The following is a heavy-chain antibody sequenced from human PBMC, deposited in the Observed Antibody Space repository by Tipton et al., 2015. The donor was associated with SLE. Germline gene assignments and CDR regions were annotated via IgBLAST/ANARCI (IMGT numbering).Heavy chain of an antibody. CDR3: FHPGAGDY. V-gene: IGHV3-23*01. Sequence: SLRLSCAASGIIFSSNAMSWVRQAPGKGLEWVSIISANGDTAHYADSVKGRFTISRDNSKNTLYLQMNSLRDEDTAMYYCFHPGAGDYWGQGTLVTVSS. CDR1: GIIFSSNA. D-gene: IGHD1-14*01. J-gene: IGHJ4*02. CDR2: ISANGDTA.